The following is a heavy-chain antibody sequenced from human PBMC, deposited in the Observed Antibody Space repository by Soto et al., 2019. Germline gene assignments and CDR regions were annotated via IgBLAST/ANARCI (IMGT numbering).Heavy chain of an antibody. D-gene: IGHD3-10*01. Sequence: SVKVSCQASGGTFSSYAISWVRQAPGQGLEWMGGIIPIFGTANYAQKFQGRVTITADESTSTAYMELSSLRSEDTAVYYCARDPGGYYYYYGMDVWGQGTTVTVSS. CDR2: IIPIFGTA. V-gene: IGHV1-69*13. J-gene: IGHJ6*02. CDR3: ARDPGGYYYYYGMDV. CDR1: GGTFSSYA.